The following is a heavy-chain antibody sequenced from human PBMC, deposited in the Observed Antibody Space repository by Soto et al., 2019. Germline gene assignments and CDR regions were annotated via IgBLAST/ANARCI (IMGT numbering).Heavy chain of an antibody. D-gene: IGHD3-3*02. J-gene: IGHJ4*02. CDR1: GFSVRSSQ. CDR2: SKNKDNNFIT. CDR3: VNFISGVVQ. V-gene: IGHV3-72*01. Sequence: GGSLRLSCAASGFSVRSSQMSWVRQAPGRGLEWVGRSKNKDNNFITEYAASVKGRFTISRDDSKNSLYLQMNSLKTDDTAMYYCVNFISGVVQWGQGTLVTVSS.